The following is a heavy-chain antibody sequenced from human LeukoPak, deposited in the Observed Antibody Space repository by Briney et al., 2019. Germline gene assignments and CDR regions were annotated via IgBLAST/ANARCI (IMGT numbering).Heavy chain of an antibody. V-gene: IGHV4-59*08. CDR3: ARRGGSSGWLPFDY. Sequence: SETLSLTCTVSGGSISSYYWSWTRQPPGKGLEWIGYIYYSGSTNYNPSLKSRVTISVDTSKNQFSLKLSSVTAADTAVYYCARRGGSSGWLPFDYWGQGTLVTVSS. J-gene: IGHJ4*02. CDR2: IYYSGST. D-gene: IGHD6-19*01. CDR1: GGSISSYY.